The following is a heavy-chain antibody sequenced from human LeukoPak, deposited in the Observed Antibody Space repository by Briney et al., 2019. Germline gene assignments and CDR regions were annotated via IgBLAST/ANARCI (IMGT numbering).Heavy chain of an antibody. Sequence: ASVKVSCKASGYTFTSYGISWVRQAPGQGLEWMGWISAYNGNTNYAQKLQGRVTMTTDTSTSTAYMELRSLRSDDTAVYYCARSIKGETHDAFDIWGQGTMVTVSS. CDR2: ISAYNGNT. CDR3: ARSIKGETHDAFDI. D-gene: IGHD2-21*01. J-gene: IGHJ3*02. CDR1: GYTFTSYG. V-gene: IGHV1-18*01.